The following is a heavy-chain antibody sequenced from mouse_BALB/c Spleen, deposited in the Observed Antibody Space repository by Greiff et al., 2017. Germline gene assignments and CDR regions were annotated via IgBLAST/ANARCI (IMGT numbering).Heavy chain of an antibody. D-gene: IGHD3-1*01. CDR3: ARDRATNFDY. CDR2: ISDGGSYT. CDR1: GFTFSDYY. V-gene: IGHV5-4*02. Sequence: EVQVVESGGGLVKPGGSLKLSCAASGFTFSDYYMYWVRQTPEKRLEWVATISDGGSYTYYPDSVKGRFTISRDNAKNNLYLQMSSLKSEDTAMYYCARDRATNFDYWGQGTTLTVSS. J-gene: IGHJ2*01.